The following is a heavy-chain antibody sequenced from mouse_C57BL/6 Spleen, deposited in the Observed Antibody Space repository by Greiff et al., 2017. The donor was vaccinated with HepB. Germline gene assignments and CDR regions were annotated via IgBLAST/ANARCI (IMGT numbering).Heavy chain of an antibody. CDR2: IRLKSDNYAT. J-gene: IGHJ1*03. CDR1: GFTFSNYW. CDR3: TDAPYYFDV. Sequence: EVKVVESGGGLVQPGGSMKLSCVASGFTFSNYWMNWVRQSPEKGLEWVAQIRLKSDNYATHYAESVKGRFTISRDDSKSSVYLQMNNLRAEDTGIYYCTDAPYYFDVWGTGTTVTVSS. V-gene: IGHV6-3*01.